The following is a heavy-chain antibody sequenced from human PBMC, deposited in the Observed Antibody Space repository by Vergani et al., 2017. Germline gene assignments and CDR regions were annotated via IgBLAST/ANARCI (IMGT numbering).Heavy chain of an antibody. CDR2: INSDGSST. D-gene: IGHD6-25*01. Sequence: EVQLVESGGGLVQPGGSLRLSCAASGFTFSSYWMHWVRQAPGKGLVGVSRINSDGSSTSYADSVKGRFTISRENAKNTLYLQMNSLRAEDTAVYYCARAQRGVGYFDIWGQGTMVTVSS. V-gene: IGHV3-74*01. CDR1: GFTFSSYW. J-gene: IGHJ3*02. CDR3: ARAQRGVGYFDI.